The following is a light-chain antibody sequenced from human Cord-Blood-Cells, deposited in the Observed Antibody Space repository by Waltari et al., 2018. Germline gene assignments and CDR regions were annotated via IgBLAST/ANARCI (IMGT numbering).Light chain of an antibody. CDR3: SSYTSSSTLVV. CDR2: DVS. Sequence: QSALTQPASVSGSPGQSITIPCTGTSSNVGGYNYVSWYQRHPGKAPKLMIYDVSNRPSGVSNRFSGSKSGNTASLTISGLQAEDEADYYCSSYTSSSTLVVFGTGTKVTVL. V-gene: IGLV2-14*01. CDR1: SSNVGGYNY. J-gene: IGLJ1*01.